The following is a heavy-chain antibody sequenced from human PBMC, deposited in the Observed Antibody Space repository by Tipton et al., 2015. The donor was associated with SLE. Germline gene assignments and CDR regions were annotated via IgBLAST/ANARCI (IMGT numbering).Heavy chain of an antibody. D-gene: IGHD6-19*01. CDR3: AKGSGWYEDDGMDV. J-gene: IGHJ6*02. Sequence: SLRLSCAASGFTFSSFGLHWVRQAPGKGLEWVAVTSYDGRSENYADSVRGRFTISRDNSKKMLYLQMNSLRAEDTAVYFCAKGSGWYEDDGMDVWGQGTTVTVSS. CDR1: GFTFSSFG. V-gene: IGHV3-30*18. CDR2: TSYDGRSE.